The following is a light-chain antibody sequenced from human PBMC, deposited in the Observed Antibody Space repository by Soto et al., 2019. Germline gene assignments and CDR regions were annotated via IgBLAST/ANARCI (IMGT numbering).Light chain of an antibody. CDR1: QSISNC. V-gene: IGKV1-39*01. CDR2: GAY. Sequence: IQMTQAPSSRSASVGDRFTITFRASQSISNCLNWYQQKPGRATELLIYGAYSLQSGVPSRFSGSGSGTDFTLTISSLQPEDSAAYYCQQSHSSPLNFGGGTKVDIK. CDR3: QQSHSSPLN. J-gene: IGKJ4*01.